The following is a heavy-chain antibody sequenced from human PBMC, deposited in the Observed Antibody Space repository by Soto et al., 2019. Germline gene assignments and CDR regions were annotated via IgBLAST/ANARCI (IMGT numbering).Heavy chain of an antibody. V-gene: IGHV4-59*01. CDR2: IYYSGST. CDR3: ARAPVDYTYGLFDY. D-gene: IGHD5-18*01. J-gene: IGHJ4*02. CDR1: GGSISSYY. Sequence: LSLTCTVSGGSISSYYWNWIRQSPGKGLEWIGYIYYSGSTNYNPSLKSRVTISVDTSRNQFSLNLNSVTAADTAVYYCARAPVDYTYGLFDYWGQGTLVTVSS.